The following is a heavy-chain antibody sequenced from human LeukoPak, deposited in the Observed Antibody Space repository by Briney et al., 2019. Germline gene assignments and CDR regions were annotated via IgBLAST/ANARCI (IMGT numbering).Heavy chain of an antibody. Sequence: QTGGSLRLSCAASGFTFPSYAMSWARQAPGKGLEWVSAIGSSTYYADSVKGRFTISRDNSKNTLYLQMNSLRAEDTAVYYCAKDNGDHLFDIWGQETMVTVSS. CDR1: GFTFPSYA. V-gene: IGHV3-23*01. J-gene: IGHJ3*02. CDR3: AKDNGDHLFDI. CDR2: IGSST. D-gene: IGHD2-8*01.